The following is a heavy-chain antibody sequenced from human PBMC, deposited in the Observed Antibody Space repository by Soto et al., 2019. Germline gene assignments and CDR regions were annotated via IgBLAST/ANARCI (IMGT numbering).Heavy chain of an antibody. J-gene: IGHJ4*02. CDR1: GFSLKTSGVG. D-gene: IGHD3-22*01. CDR3: AHNYCTSGYGRIRMIY. Sequence: QITLKESGPTLVKPTQTLTLTCTFSGFSLKTSGVGVGWIRQPPGKALEWLALIYWDGDKRYSPSLKSRVTNTKDTSKNQAVLKMTNMDPVDTATYYCAHNYCTSGYGRIRMIYWGQGTLVAVSS. CDR2: IYWDGDK. V-gene: IGHV2-5*02.